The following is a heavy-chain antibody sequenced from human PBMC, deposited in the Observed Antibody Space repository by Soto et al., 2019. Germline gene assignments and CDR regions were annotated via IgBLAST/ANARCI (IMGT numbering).Heavy chain of an antibody. J-gene: IGHJ6*02. D-gene: IGHD5-18*01. CDR3: ARDVSHVDTAMVLSHYGMDV. Sequence: QVQLQESGPGLVKPSQTLSLTCTVSGGSISSGGYYWSWIRQHPGKGLEWIGYIYYSGSTYYNPSLKSRVTISVDTSKNQFSLKLSSVTAADTAVYYCARDVSHVDTAMVLSHYGMDVWGQGTTVTVSS. CDR1: GGSISSGGYY. CDR2: IYYSGST. V-gene: IGHV4-31*03.